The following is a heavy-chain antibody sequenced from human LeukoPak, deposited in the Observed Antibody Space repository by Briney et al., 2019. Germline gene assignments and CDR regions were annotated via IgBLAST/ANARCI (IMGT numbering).Heavy chain of an antibody. CDR2: INPNSGGT. V-gene: IGHV1-2*02. J-gene: IGHJ4*02. D-gene: IGHD3-3*01. Sequence: ASVTVSCKASGYTFTGYYMHWVRQAPGQGLEWMGWINPNSGGTNYAQNFQGRVTMTRDTSISTAYMELSRLRSDDTAVYYCARDGTYYDFWSGYPTTFDYWGQGTLVTVSS. CDR3: ARDGTYYDFWSGYPTTFDY. CDR1: GYTFTGYY.